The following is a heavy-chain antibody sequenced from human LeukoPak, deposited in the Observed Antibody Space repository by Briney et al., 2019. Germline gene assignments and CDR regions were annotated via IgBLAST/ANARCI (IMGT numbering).Heavy chain of an antibody. J-gene: IGHJ3*02. CDR2: IYYSGST. D-gene: IGHD3-22*01. CDR1: GGSISSYY. CDR3: ARHERITMIVDAFEI. V-gene: IGHV4-59*08. Sequence: SETLSLTCTVSGGSISSYYWSWIRQPPGKGLEWIGYIYYSGSTNYNPSLKSRVTISVDTSKNQFSLKLSSVTAADTAVYYCARHERITMIVDAFEIWGQGTMVTVSS.